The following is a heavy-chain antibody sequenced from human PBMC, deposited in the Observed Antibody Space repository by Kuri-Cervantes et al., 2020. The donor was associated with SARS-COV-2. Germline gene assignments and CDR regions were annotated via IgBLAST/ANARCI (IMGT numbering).Heavy chain of an antibody. J-gene: IGHJ3*02. CDR3: ARDPDSGSYYGAFDI. CDR1: GFNYLNYA. D-gene: IGHD1-26*01. CDR2: ISYDGSNK. V-gene: IGHV3-30-3*01. Sequence: SLKISCSASGFNYLNYAIHWVRQAPGKGLEWVAVISYDGSNKYYADSVKGRFTISRDNSKNTLYLQMNSLRTEDTAVYYCARDPDSGSYYGAFDIWGQGTMVTVSS.